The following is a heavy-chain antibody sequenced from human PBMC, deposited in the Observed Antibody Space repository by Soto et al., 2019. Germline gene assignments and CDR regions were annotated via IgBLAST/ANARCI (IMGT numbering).Heavy chain of an antibody. CDR1: GGSISSGGYS. CDR2: IYHSGST. CDR3: XXXXXXXXXXXNGMDV. Sequence: QLQLQESGSGLVKPSQTLSLTCAVSGGSISSGGYSWSWIRQPPGKGLEWIGYIYHSGSTYYNPSLKSRXXXXXXXXXXXXXXXXXXXXXXXXXXXXXXXXXXXXXXXXNGMDVWGQGTTVTVSS. J-gene: IGHJ6*02. V-gene: IGHV4-30-2*01.